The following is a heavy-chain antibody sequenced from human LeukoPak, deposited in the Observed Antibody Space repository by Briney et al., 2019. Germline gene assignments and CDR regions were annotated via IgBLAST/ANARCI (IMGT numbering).Heavy chain of an antibody. J-gene: IGHJ4*02. CDR1: LGTFSSYA. Sequence: SVKVSCKASLGTFSSYAISWVRQAPGQGLEWMGGSIPIFGTANYAQKFQGRVTITADESTSTAYMELSSLRSEDTAVYYCASSVDTAMVTLRFDYWGQGTLVTVSS. CDR3: ASSVDTAMVTLRFDY. CDR2: SIPIFGTA. V-gene: IGHV1-69*13. D-gene: IGHD5-18*01.